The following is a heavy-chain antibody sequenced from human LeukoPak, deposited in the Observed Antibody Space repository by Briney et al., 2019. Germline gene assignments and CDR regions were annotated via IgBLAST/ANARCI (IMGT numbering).Heavy chain of an antibody. Sequence: SETLSLTCTVSGGSISSSSYYWGWIRQPPGKGLEWIGSISYSGNTYYNPSLKSRVTISADTSKNQFSLKLSSVTDADTAVYYCARLHWGSGGGSFDFCGQGTLVTASS. J-gene: IGHJ4*02. CDR2: ISYSGNT. CDR1: GGSISSSSYY. CDR3: ARLHWGSGGGSFDF. V-gene: IGHV4-39*01. D-gene: IGHD7-27*01.